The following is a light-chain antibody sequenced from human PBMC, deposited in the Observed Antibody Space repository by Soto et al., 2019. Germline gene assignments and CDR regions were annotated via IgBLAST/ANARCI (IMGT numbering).Light chain of an antibody. J-gene: IGKJ1*01. Sequence: IVMAQSPASLALSLGERATITCTCSQTLLCFANNFNLVACHQKHAGQPPRLIICAASTREAVVAERCSGGGWTKDIPTTISRQTEEVGAVYCYQDNIWAPPTFGQGTKVDIK. V-gene: IGKV4-1*01. CDR1: QTLLCFANNFNL. CDR2: AAS. CDR3: QDNIWAPPT.